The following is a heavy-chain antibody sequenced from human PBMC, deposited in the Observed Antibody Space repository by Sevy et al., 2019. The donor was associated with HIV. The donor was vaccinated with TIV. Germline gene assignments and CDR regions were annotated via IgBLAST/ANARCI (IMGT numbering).Heavy chain of an antibody. CDR3: TTTLSTAHYMVV. J-gene: IGHJ6*02. D-gene: IGHD2-2*01. CDR1: GLSFTSAW. CDR2: IKSKTDGERT. Sequence: GGSLRLSCAASGLSFTSAWMSWVRQAPGKGLEWVGRIKSKTDGERTGYPAPVRGRFTISRDDSNNTLYLQMNSLETEDTAVYYCTTTLSTAHYMVVWGQGTTVTVSS. V-gene: IGHV3-15*01.